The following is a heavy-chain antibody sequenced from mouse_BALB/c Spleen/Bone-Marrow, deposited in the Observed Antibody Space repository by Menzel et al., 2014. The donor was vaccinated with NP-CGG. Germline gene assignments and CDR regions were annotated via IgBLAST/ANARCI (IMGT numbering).Heavy chain of an antibody. J-gene: IGHJ3*01. D-gene: IGHD4-1*01. V-gene: IGHV5-4*02. Sequence: EVQGVESGGGLVKPGGSLKLSCAASGFTFSDYYMYWVRQTPEKRLEWVATISDGGSYTYYPDSVKGRFTISRDNAKNNLYLQMSSLKSEDTAMYYCARDHWAFAYWGQGTLVTVSA. CDR1: GFTFSDYY. CDR2: ISDGGSYT. CDR3: ARDHWAFAY.